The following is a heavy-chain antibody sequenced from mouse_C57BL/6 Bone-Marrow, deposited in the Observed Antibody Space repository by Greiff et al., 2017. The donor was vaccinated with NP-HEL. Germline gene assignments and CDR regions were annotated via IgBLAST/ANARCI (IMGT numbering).Heavy chain of an antibody. V-gene: IGHV1-5*01. CDR1: GYTFTSYW. Sequence: VQLQQSGTVLARPGASVKMSCKTSGYTFTSYWMPWVKQRPGQGLEWIGAISPGNSDTSYNQKFKGKAKLTAVTSASTAYIELSSLTKEKSADYYCTRWRLRAMDYWGQGTSVTVSA. CDR3: TRWRLRAMDY. D-gene: IGHD3-2*02. CDR2: ISPGNSDT. J-gene: IGHJ4*01.